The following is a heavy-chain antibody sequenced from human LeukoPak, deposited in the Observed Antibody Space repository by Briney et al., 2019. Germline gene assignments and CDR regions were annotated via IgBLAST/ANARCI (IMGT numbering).Heavy chain of an antibody. V-gene: IGHV4-59*01. CDR2: IYYSGST. CDR1: GGSISSYY. D-gene: IGHD3-16*01. CDR3: ARAGDYVWGRYKGPFDI. J-gene: IGHJ3*02. Sequence: SETLSLTCTVSGGSISSYYWSLIRQPPGKGLEWIGYIYYSGSTNYNPSLKSRVTISVDTSKNQFSLKLSSVTAADTAVYYCARAGDYVWGRYKGPFDIWGQGTMVTVSS.